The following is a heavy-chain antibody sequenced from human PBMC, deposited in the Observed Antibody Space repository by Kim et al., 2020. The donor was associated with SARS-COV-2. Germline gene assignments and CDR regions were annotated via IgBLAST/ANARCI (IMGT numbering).Heavy chain of an antibody. Sequence: SETLSLTCTVSGGSINSGSYYWGWIRQPPGKGLEWIGSIYYSGSTYYNPSLKNRVSISVDTSKNQFSLNLSSVTAADTAVYYCTRQYSFYARGGFYICG. D-gene: IGHD5-12*01. V-gene: IGHV4-39*01. CDR1: GGSINSGSYY. J-gene: IGHJ3*02. CDR2: IYYSGST. CDR3: TRQYSFYARGGFYI.